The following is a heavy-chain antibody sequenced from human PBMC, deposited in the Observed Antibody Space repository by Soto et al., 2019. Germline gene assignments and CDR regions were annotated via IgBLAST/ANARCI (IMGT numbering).Heavy chain of an antibody. CDR2: VEPDGSGQ. CDR1: GFTFTGYW. Sequence: GGPLRLSCAASGFTFTGYWMSWVRQTPDKGLEWVANVEPDGSGQYYVDSVKGRFTISRDNAKNSVYLQMNSLRAEDTAVYFCVRDGPGGFLDYWGLGTLVTVSS. J-gene: IGHJ4*02. D-gene: IGHD3-16*01. CDR3: VRDGPGGFLDY. V-gene: IGHV3-7*01.